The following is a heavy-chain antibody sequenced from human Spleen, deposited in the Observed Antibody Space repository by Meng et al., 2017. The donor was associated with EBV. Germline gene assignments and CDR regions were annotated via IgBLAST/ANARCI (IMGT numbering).Heavy chain of an antibody. Sequence: QVQLGQSGSEVREPGASVKVSCNASGYTLTSFAMHWVRQAPGKGREWMGWINTNTGNPTYAQGFAGRFVFSLDTSVNTAYLQISSLKAEDTAVYYCARPMTTVTTYWFDPWGQGTLVTVSS. D-gene: IGHD4-17*01. CDR2: INTNTGNP. J-gene: IGHJ5*02. V-gene: IGHV7-4-1*02. CDR1: GYTLTSFA. CDR3: ARPMTTVTTYWFDP.